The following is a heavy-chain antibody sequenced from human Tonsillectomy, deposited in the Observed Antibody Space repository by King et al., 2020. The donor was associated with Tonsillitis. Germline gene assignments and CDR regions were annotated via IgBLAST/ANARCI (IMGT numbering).Heavy chain of an antibody. V-gene: IGHV3-30*04. CDR1: GFTFRHYA. CDR2: ISYDGSDK. J-gene: IGHJ3*02. CDR3: ERERLLADDAFDI. D-gene: IGHD2-15*01. Sequence: VQLVESGGGVVQPGRSLRLSCAASGFTFRHYAIHWVRHAPGKGLDWVTVISYDGSDKYYVDSVRGRFTIYRDNSKNTLYLQMNSLRFEDEAVYYCERERLLADDAFDIWGQGTMVTVSS.